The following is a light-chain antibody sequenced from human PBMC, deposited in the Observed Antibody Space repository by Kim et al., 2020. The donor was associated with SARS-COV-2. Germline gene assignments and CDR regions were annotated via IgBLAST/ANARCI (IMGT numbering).Light chain of an antibody. Sequence: EVVMTQSPATLSVSPGERATLSCRASQSVSSNLAGYQQKPGQAPRLLIYGTSTRATGIPARFSGSGSGTEFTLIISSLQSEDFAVYYCQQYDTWPRTFGQGTKVDIK. CDR2: GTS. V-gene: IGKV3-15*01. CDR1: QSVSSN. J-gene: IGKJ1*01. CDR3: QQYDTWPRT.